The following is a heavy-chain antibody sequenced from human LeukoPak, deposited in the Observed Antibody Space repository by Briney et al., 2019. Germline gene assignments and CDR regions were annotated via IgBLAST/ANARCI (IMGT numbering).Heavy chain of an antibody. Sequence: GGSLRLSCPTSGFTFSNYAMTWVRQAPGMGLEWVSLVSGSGDSTYYADSVKGRFTISRDNSKNMLYLQMNSLRAEDPAIYYCTKDTGYNYGYDYWGQGTLATVSS. J-gene: IGHJ4*02. CDR3: TKDTGYNYGYDY. CDR2: VSGSGDST. CDR1: GFTFSNYA. V-gene: IGHV3-23*01. D-gene: IGHD5-18*01.